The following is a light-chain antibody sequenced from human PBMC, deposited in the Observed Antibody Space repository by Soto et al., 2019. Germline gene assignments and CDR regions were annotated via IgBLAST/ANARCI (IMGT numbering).Light chain of an antibody. CDR1: QNIRSS. CDR3: QQYDIWPPYT. J-gene: IGKJ2*01. CDR2: DAS. Sequence: VMTQSLSSLSASPWDRCTLSGRASQNIRSSLAWYQQRPGQAPRLLIYDASTRATGIPPRFSGGGSGTEFTVTISSLQSEDFAIYYCQQYDIWPPYTFGQGTKVDIK. V-gene: IGKV3-15*01.